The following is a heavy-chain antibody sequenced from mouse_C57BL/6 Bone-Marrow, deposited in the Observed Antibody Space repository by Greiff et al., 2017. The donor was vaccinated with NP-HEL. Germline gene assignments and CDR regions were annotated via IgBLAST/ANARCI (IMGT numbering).Heavy chain of an antibody. Sequence: QVQLQQSGPGLVQPSQSLSITCTVSGFSLTSYGVHWVRQSPGKGLVWLGVIWSGGSTDYNAAFISRLSFSKDNSKSQVFFKINSLQADDTAIYYCARLSNSYAMDYWGQGTSVTVSS. J-gene: IGHJ4*01. D-gene: IGHD2-5*01. CDR3: ARLSNSYAMDY. CDR1: GFSLTSYG. CDR2: IWSGGST. V-gene: IGHV2-2*01.